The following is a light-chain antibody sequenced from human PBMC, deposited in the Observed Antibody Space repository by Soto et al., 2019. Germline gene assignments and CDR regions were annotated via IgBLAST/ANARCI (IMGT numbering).Light chain of an antibody. CDR2: DAY. CDR1: QTVRNNY. V-gene: IGKV3-11*01. Sequence: ECLLTQSPGTLALAPGERATLSCRASQTVRNNYLAWYQQKPGQAPRLLIYDAYNRATGIPPRFSGSGSGTDFTLTISSLEPEDSAVYYCQQRHMWPITFGQGTRLEIK. J-gene: IGKJ5*01. CDR3: QQRHMWPIT.